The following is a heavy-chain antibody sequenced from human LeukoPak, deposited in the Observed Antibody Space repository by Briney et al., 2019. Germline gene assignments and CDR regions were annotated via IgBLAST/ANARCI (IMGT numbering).Heavy chain of an antibody. Sequence: GASVKVSCKVSGYTLIELSMHWVRQAPGKGLEWMGGFDPEDGETIYAQKFQGRVTMTEDTSTDTAYMELSSLRSEDTAVYYCATGTALGATSGPGFDPWGQGTLVTVSS. CDR3: ATGTALGATSGPGFDP. J-gene: IGHJ5*02. D-gene: IGHD1-26*01. CDR2: FDPEDGET. V-gene: IGHV1-24*01. CDR1: GYTLIELS.